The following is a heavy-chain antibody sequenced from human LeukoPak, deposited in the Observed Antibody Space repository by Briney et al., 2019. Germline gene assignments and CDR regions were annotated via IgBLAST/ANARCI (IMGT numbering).Heavy chain of an antibody. D-gene: IGHD4-17*01. CDR2: ISYDGSNK. CDR3: ARESYGDYVFDY. CDR1: GFTFSSYA. Sequence: GSLRLSCAASGFTFSSYAMHWVRQAPGKGLEWVAVISYDGSNKYYADSVKGRFTISRDNSKNTLYLQMNSLRAEDTAVYYCARESYGDYVFDYWGQGTLVTVSS. V-gene: IGHV3-30*04. J-gene: IGHJ4*02.